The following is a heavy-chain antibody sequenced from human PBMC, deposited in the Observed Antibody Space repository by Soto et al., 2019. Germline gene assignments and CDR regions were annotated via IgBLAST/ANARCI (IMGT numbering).Heavy chain of an antibody. D-gene: IGHD2-21*01. V-gene: IGHV3-64*02. CDR1: GFTFSSYA. J-gene: IGHJ6*02. CDR2: ISSNGGST. Sequence: EVQLVESGEGLVQPGGSLRLSCAASGFTFSSYAMHWVRQAPGKGLEYVSAISSNGGSTYYADSVKGRFTISRDNSKNTLYLXMGSLRXXXMXXXXXAXXXXXXXXXXGXXXXYYGMDVWGQGTTVTVSS. CDR3: AXXXXXXXXXXGXXXXYYGMDV.